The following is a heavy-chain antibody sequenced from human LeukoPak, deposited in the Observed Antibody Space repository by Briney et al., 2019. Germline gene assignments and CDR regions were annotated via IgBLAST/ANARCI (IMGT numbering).Heavy chain of an antibody. CDR1: GFTVSSSY. J-gene: IGHJ6*02. CDR2: IYSGGST. V-gene: IGHV3-53*01. Sequence: GGSLRLSCAASGFTVSSSYMSWVRQAPGKGLEWVSVIYSGGSTYYADSVKGRFTISRDNSKNTLYLQMNSLRAEDTAVYYCARDSGYSSGWYPGYYYYGMDVWGQGTTVTVSS. CDR3: ARDSGYSSGWYPGYYYYGMDV. D-gene: IGHD6-19*01.